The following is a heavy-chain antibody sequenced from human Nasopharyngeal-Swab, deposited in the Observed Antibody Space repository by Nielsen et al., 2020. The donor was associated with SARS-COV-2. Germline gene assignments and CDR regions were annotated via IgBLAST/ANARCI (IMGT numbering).Heavy chain of an antibody. CDR1: GFTFSSYA. Sequence: GESLKISCAASGFTFSSYAMSWVRQAPGKGLEWVSAISGSGGSTYYADSVKGRFTISRDNSKNTLYLQMNSLRAEDTAVYYCAKAPRGITMSYFQHWGQGTLVTVLL. D-gene: IGHD3-10*02. V-gene: IGHV3-23*01. CDR2: ISGSGGST. CDR3: AKAPRGITMSYFQH. J-gene: IGHJ1*01.